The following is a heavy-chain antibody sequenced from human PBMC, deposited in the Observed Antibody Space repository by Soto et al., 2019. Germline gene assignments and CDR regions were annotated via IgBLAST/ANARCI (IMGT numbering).Heavy chain of an antibody. CDR3: ARVDTAMVPNY. Sequence: SGGSLRLSCAASGFTFSSYELNWVRQAPGKGLEWVSYIGRTASTIYYADSVKGRFTISRDNAKNSLYLQMNSLRAEDTAVYYCARVDTAMVPNYWGQGTLVTVSS. CDR1: GFTFSSYE. J-gene: IGHJ4*02. CDR2: IGRTASTI. D-gene: IGHD5-18*01. V-gene: IGHV3-48*03.